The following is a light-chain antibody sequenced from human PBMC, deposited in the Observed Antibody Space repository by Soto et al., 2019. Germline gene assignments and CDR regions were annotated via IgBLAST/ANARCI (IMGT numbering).Light chain of an antibody. CDR2: DAS. Sequence: AIQMTQSPSSLSASVGDRVTITCRASQGIRNDLGWYQQKPGKAPKLLIYDASTLHSGVPSRFSGSGSGTDFTLTISSLQPEDFASYSCLQDYTYPWTFGQGTKVEIK. J-gene: IGKJ1*01. V-gene: IGKV1-6*02. CDR3: LQDYTYPWT. CDR1: QGIRND.